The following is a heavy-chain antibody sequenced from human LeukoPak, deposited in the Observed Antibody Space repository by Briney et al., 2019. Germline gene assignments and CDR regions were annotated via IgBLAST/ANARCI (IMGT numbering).Heavy chain of an antibody. D-gene: IGHD3-22*01. CDR2: INPGGGST. Sequence: GASVKVSCEVSGYTLTELSMHWVRQAPGQGLEWMGLINPGGGSTNYAQKFQGRVTVTRDMSTSTVYMELSSLRSDDTAVYYCARGVHVRKYDSNHNCFDPWGQGTLVTVSS. CDR3: ARGVHVRKYDSNHNCFDP. J-gene: IGHJ5*02. CDR1: GYTLTELS. V-gene: IGHV1-46*01.